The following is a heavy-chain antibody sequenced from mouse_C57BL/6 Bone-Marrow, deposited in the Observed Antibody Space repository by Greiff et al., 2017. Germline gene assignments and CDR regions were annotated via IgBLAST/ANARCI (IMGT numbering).Heavy chain of an antibody. J-gene: IGHJ2*01. CDR2: INPNYGTT. CDR1: GYSFTDYN. CDR3: AREGIYYGNYYFDY. V-gene: IGHV1-39*01. D-gene: IGHD2-1*01. Sequence: QLQESGPELVKPGASVKISCKASGYSFTDYNMNWVKQSNGKSLEWIGVINPNYGTTSYNQKFKGKATLTVDQSSSTAYMQLNSLTSEDSAVYYCAREGIYYGNYYFDYWGQGTTLTVSS.